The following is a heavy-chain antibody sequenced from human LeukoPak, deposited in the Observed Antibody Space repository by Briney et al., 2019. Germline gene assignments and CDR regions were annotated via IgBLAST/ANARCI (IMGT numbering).Heavy chain of an antibody. J-gene: IGHJ4*02. CDR3: ARDLGDGYSSGYFKY. D-gene: IGHD5-24*01. Sequence: SETLSLTCTVSGDSISSGSYYWSWIRQPAGKGLEWIGRVYTSGSSSYNPSLKSRVTISVGTSKNQFSLKLSSVTAADTAVYFCARDLGDGYSSGYFKYWGQGTLVTVSS. V-gene: IGHV4-61*02. CDR1: GDSISSGSYY. CDR2: VYTSGSS.